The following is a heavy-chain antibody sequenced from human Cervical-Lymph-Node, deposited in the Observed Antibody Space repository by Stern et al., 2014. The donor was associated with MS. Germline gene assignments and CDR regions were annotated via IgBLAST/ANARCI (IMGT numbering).Heavy chain of an antibody. CDR3: ARSSSPSPYYYYGMDV. CDR2: IWYDGSNK. V-gene: IGHV3-33*01. D-gene: IGHD6-13*01. Sequence: VKLVESGGGVVQPGRSLRLSCAASGFTFSSYGMHWARQAPGKGLEWVAVIWYDGSNKYYADSVKGRFTISRDNSKNTLYLQMNSLRAEDTAVYYCARSSSPSPYYYYGMDVWGQGTTVTVSS. CDR1: GFTFSSYG. J-gene: IGHJ6*02.